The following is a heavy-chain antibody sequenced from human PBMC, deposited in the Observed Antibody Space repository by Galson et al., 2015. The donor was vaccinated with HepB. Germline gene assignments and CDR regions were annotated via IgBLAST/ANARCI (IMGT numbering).Heavy chain of an antibody. CDR1: GFTFSSYW. CDR3: ARDLTYYDILTGSFVKYFDY. D-gene: IGHD3-9*01. CDR2: INSDGSST. Sequence: SLRLSCAASGFTFSSYWMHWVRQAPGKGLVWVSRINSDGSSTSYADSVKGRFTISRDNAKNTLYLQMNSLRAEDTAVYYCARDLTYYDILTGSFVKYFDYGGQGTLVTVSS. J-gene: IGHJ4*02. V-gene: IGHV3-74*01.